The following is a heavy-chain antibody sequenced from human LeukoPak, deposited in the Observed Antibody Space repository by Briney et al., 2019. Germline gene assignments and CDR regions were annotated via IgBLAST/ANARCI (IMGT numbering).Heavy chain of an antibody. V-gene: IGHV4-4*02. CDR2: IYHSGST. Sequence: PSETLSLTCAVSGGSISSSNWWSWVRQPPGKGLEWIGEIYHSGSTNYNPSLKSRVTISVEKSKNQFSLKLSSVTAADTAVYYCARADEVVAAFDYWGQGTLVTVSS. D-gene: IGHD2-15*01. J-gene: IGHJ4*02. CDR3: ARADEVVAAFDY. CDR1: GGSISSSNW.